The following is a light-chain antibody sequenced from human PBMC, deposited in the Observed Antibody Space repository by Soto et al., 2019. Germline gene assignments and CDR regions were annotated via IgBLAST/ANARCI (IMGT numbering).Light chain of an antibody. CDR3: QHYNSYPRA. CDR2: AAS. V-gene: IGKV1-6*01. CDR1: QGIRND. J-gene: IGKJ4*02. Sequence: AIQMTQSPSSLSASVGDRVTITCRASQGIRNDLGWYQQKPGKAPKLLIYAASSLQSGVPSRFSGRETDAECTLTIRRLPPKDFPSDDLQHYNSYPRAFGSGTEVET.